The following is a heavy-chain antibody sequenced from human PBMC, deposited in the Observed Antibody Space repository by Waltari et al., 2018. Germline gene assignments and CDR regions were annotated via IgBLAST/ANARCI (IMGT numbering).Heavy chain of an antibody. Sequence: QVQLVQSGAEVKKPGSSVKVSCKASGGTFSSYAISWVRQAPGQGLEWMGGINPIFGKANYEQKVQGRVTSTADESTSTAYMELSSVTAADTAVYYCARVSPKSSRGWFDYWGQGTLVTVSS. D-gene: IGHD6-19*01. V-gene: IGHV1-69*01. CDR1: GGTFSSYA. CDR3: ARVSPKSSRGWFDY. J-gene: IGHJ4*02. CDR2: INPIFGKA.